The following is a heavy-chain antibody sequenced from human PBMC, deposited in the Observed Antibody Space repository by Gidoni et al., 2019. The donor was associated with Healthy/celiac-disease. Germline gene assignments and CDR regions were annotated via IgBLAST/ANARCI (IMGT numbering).Heavy chain of an antibody. CDR1: GFTFDDYA. J-gene: IGHJ4*02. D-gene: IGHD3-3*01. Sequence: EVQLVESGGGVVQPGGSLRLACAASGFTFDDYALHWVRQAPGKGLEWVSLMSGDGGSTYYADSVKGRFTISRDNSKNSLYLQMNSLRTEDTALYYCAKDSVGGYDFWSGLGVYHDWGQGTLVTVSS. V-gene: IGHV3-43*02. CDR2: MSGDGGST. CDR3: AKDSVGGYDFWSGLGVYHD.